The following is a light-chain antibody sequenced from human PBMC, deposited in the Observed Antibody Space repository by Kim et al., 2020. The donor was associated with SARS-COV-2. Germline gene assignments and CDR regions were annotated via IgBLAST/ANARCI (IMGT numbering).Light chain of an antibody. Sequence: QSVLTQPPSASGTPGQRVTMSCSGGSSNIESNTVSWYQHLPGTAPRLLIYNNNQRPSGVPDRLSGSKSGTSASLAISGLQSEDEADYYCASWDDSLNGPVFGGGTQLTVL. CDR3: ASWDDSLNGPV. CDR1: SSNIESNT. V-gene: IGLV1-44*01. CDR2: NNN. J-gene: IGLJ2*01.